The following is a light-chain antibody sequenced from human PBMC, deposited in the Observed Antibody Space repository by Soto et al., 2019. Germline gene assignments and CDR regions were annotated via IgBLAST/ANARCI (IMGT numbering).Light chain of an antibody. Sequence: DIPMTQSPSTLSGSVGDRVTITCRASESSSSRLAWYQQKPGKAPKLLIYDASSLESGVPTRFSGSGSGTEFTLTNSSLQPDDFATYYCKQYNSYPWTVGQVTKVEIK. CDR1: ESSSSR. CDR2: DAS. J-gene: IGKJ1*01. V-gene: IGKV1-5*01. CDR3: KQYNSYPWT.